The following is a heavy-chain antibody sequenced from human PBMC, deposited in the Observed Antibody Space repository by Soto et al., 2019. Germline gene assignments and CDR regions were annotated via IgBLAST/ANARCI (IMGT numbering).Heavy chain of an antibody. D-gene: IGHD1-26*01. Sequence: QVQLQESGPGLVKASGTLSLTCTVSGGSIITRNWWSWVRQPPGKGLGWIGEVDHSGSTNYNPSLQSRVTISVDMSKNKFSLQLTPATTADTAVYYCARRDALSGTAGAPVDWGQGTLVNVSS. J-gene: IGHJ4*02. CDR2: VDHSGST. V-gene: IGHV4-4*02. CDR3: ARRDALSGTAGAPVD. CDR1: GGSIITRNW.